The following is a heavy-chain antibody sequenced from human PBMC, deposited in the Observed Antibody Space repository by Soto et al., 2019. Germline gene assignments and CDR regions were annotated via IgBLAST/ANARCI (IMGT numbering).Heavy chain of an antibody. D-gene: IGHD4-17*01. CDR2: INHSGST. J-gene: IGHJ4*02. CDR1: GGSFSGYY. CDR3: ARAEAVTTPFDY. V-gene: IGHV4-34*01. Sequence: SETLSLTCAVYGGSFSGYYWSWIRQPPGKGLEWIGEINHSGSTNYNPSLKRRVTISVDTSKNQFSLKLSSVTAADTAVYYCARAEAVTTPFDYWGQGTLVTVSS.